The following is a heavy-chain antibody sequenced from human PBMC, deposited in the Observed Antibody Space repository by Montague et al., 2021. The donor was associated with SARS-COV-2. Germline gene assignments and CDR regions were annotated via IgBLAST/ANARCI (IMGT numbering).Heavy chain of an antibody. J-gene: IGHJ4*02. CDR2: INSDGGTT. CDR3: ATIAAVATGDY. CDR1: GFTFSSYW. V-gene: IGHV3-74*01. D-gene: IGHD6-13*01. Sequence: SLRLSCAASGFTFSSYWMHWVRHAPGKGLVWVSRINSDGGTTTYADSVKGRFTISRDNAKNTLYLQMNSLRAEDTAVYYCATIAAVATGDYWGQGTLVTVSS.